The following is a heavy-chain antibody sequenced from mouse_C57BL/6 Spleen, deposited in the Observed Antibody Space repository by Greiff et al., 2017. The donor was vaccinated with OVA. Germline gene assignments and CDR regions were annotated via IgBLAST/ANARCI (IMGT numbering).Heavy chain of an antibody. CDR2: INPNNGGT. V-gene: IGHV1-22*01. D-gene: IGHD1-1*01. CDR3: ARGYYGSSWFAY. J-gene: IGHJ3*01. CDR1: GYTFTDYN. Sequence: EVQLQQSGPELVKPGASVKMSCKASGYTFTDYNMHWVKQSHGKSLEWIGYINPNNGGTSSNQKFKGKATLTVNKSSSTAYMELRSLTSEDSAVYYCARGYYGSSWFAYWGQGTLVTVSA.